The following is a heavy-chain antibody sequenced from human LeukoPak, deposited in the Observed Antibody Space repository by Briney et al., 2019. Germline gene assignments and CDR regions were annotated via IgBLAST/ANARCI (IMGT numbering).Heavy chain of an antibody. CDR1: GGSLSDYY. CDR3: AREYGDFDY. V-gene: IGHV4-34*01. CDR2: IRRGGGT. Sequence: SETLSLTCTVFGGSLSDYYWGWFRQPPGKGLEWIGEIRRGGGTKYNPSLESRVSMSLDTSKNHFFLNLTSVTAADTAVYYCAREYGDFDYWGQGTLVTVSS. D-gene: IGHD4-17*01. J-gene: IGHJ4*02.